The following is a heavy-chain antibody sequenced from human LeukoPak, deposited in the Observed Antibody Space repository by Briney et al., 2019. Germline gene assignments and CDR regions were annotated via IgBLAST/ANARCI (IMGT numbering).Heavy chain of an antibody. J-gene: IGHJ6*03. D-gene: IGHD2-2*01. CDR3: ARASWGSLYYYYYMDV. Sequence: GSLRLSCAASGFTFSSYSMNWVRQAPGKGLEWVSSISSSSSYTYYADSVKGRFTISRDNSKNTLYLQMNSLRAEDTAVYYCARASWGSLYYYYYMDVWGKGTTVTISS. CDR1: GFTFSSYS. CDR2: ISSSSSYT. V-gene: IGHV3-21*04.